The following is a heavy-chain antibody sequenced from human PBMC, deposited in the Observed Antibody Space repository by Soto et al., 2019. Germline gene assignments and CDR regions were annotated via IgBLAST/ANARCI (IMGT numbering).Heavy chain of an antibody. CDR3: ARGDNWFDP. D-gene: IGHD2-21*01. V-gene: IGHV1-69*06. CDR1: GYTFTGYY. CDR2: IIPIFGTA. Sequence: ASVKVSCKASGYTFTGYYMHWVRQAPGQGLEWMGGIIPIFGTANYAQKFQGRVTITADKSTSTAYMELSSLRSEDTAVYYCARGDNWFDPWGQGTLVTVSS. J-gene: IGHJ5*02.